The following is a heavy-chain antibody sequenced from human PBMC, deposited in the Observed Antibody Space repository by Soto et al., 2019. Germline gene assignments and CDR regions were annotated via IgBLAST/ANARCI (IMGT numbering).Heavy chain of an antibody. Sequence: QVQLVESGGGVVQPGRSLRLSCAASGFIFSNYGMHWVRQAPGKGLEWVALISFDGKNRNYAASVKGRFTIYRDNPKKTLYREMNSLRPEDTAFYYCANRGGVVGGSEHPFSEYWGQGTLVTVSS. D-gene: IGHD2-15*01. CDR1: GFIFSNYG. J-gene: IGHJ4*02. CDR2: ISFDGKNR. CDR3: ANRGGVVGGSEHPFSEY. V-gene: IGHV3-30*18.